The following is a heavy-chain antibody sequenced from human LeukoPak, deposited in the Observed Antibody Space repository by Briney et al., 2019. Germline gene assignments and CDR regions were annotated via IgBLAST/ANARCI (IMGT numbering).Heavy chain of an antibody. Sequence: GTSLRLSCAASGFTFSDYYMSWIRQAPGKGLEWVSYISSSGSTIYYADSVKGRFTISRDNAKNSLSLQMNGLRTEDTAVYYCARTPSAIAAANWFDPWGQGTLVTVSS. CDR3: ARTPSAIAAANWFDP. CDR2: ISSSGSTI. J-gene: IGHJ5*02. D-gene: IGHD6-13*01. V-gene: IGHV3-11*01. CDR1: GFTFSDYY.